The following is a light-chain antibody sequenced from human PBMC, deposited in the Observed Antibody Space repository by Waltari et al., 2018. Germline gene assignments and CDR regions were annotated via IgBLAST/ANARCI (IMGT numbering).Light chain of an antibody. CDR1: SSDIGGYDF. Sequence: QSALIQPASVSGSPGQSITISCTGSSSDIGGYDFVPWYQRRPGKAPQLLISDVSRRPSAVSNRFSGSKSGNRASLTISGLRPEDEGDYYCSSYTSRNTHVIFGGGTKLTVL. V-gene: IGLV2-14*03. J-gene: IGLJ2*01. CDR3: SSYTSRNTHVI. CDR2: DVS.